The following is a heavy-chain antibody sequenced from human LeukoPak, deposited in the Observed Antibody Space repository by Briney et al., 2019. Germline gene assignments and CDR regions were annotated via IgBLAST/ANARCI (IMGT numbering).Heavy chain of an antibody. CDR3: AREDSGWAL. V-gene: IGHV3-7*01. D-gene: IGHD6-19*01. J-gene: IGHJ4*02. CDR2: INQDGSEK. Sequence: GGSLRLSCVASGFTFGRCWMSWVRQAPGKGLGWVANINQDGSEKYYVDSVKGRFTISRDNAKNSVYLQMNSLRAEDTAVYYCAREDSGWALGGRGTLVSVSS. CDR1: GFTFGRCW.